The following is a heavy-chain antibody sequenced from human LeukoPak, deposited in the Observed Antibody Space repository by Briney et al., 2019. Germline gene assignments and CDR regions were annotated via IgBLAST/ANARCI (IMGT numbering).Heavy chain of an antibody. CDR2: ISGSGGRY. CDR1: GFTFRSYA. CDR3: ASFIDFYYYYMGV. Sequence: GGSLRLSCAASGFTFRSYAMSWGRQALGKGLGSVSAISGSGGRYYYADPVKGRFTIYRDNSKHPVYLEMTSLRAENTSVYYCASFIDFYYYYMGVWGKGTTVTVS. D-gene: IGHD1-26*01. J-gene: IGHJ6*03. V-gene: IGHV3-23*01.